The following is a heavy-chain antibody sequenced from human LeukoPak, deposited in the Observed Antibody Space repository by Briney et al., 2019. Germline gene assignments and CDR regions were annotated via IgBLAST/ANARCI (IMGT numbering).Heavy chain of an antibody. CDR1: GGSFSGYY. V-gene: IGHV4-34*01. CDR3: ARGPYCSGGSCYPNWFDP. Sequence: SETLSLTCAVYGGSFSGYYWSWIRQPPGKGLEWIGEFNHSGSTNYNPSLKSRVTISVDTSKNQFSLKLSSVTAADTAVYYCARGPYCSGGSCYPNWFDPWGQGTLVTVSS. CDR2: FNHSGST. D-gene: IGHD2-15*01. J-gene: IGHJ5*02.